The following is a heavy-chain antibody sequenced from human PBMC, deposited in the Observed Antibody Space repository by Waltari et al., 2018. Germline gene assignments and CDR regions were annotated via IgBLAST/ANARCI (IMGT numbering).Heavy chain of an antibody. CDR3: ARDPGSGACDI. CDR2: RDEDGSVT. CDR1: TFTLNNYW. Sequence: EVQLVESGGGLVQPGGSLRLSCVASTFTLNNYWVSWVRQAPGKGLEGLGNRDEDGSVTNYVSSVKGRFSFSRNNVEKTLYLHMNSLRVEDTAVYYCARDPGSGACDIWGQGAMVTVSS. J-gene: IGHJ3*02. D-gene: IGHD1-26*01. V-gene: IGHV3-7*01.